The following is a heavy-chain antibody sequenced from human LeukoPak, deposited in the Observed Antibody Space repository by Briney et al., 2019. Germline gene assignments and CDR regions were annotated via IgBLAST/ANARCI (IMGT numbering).Heavy chain of an antibody. Sequence: GGSLRLSCAASGFTFSTYSMSWVRQAPGKGLEWVSTISAAGANTYYADSVNGRFTISRDNSKNTLYLQMSSLRVEDTALYYCAKVHRAANWFDAFDVWGQGTMVTVSS. CDR3: AKVHRAANWFDAFDV. CDR2: ISAAGANT. D-gene: IGHD2-15*01. V-gene: IGHV3-23*01. J-gene: IGHJ3*01. CDR1: GFTFSTYS.